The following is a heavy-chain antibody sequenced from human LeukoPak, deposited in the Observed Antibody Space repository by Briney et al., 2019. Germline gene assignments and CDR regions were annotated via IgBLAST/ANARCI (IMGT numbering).Heavy chain of an antibody. CDR1: GFTESSNY. CDR3: ASSVGRWSLLY. D-gene: IGHD4-23*01. V-gene: IGHV3-53*01. CDR2: IYSGGST. Sequence: GGSLRLSCAASGFTESSNYMSWVRQAPGKGLEGVAVIYSGGSTYYADSVKGRFTISRDNSKNTLYPQMNSLRAGDTAVYYCASSVGRWSLLYWGQGTLVTVSS. J-gene: IGHJ4*02.